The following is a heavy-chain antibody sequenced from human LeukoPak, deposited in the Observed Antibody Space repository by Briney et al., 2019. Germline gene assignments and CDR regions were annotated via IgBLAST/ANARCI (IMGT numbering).Heavy chain of an antibody. Sequence: SETLSLTCTVSGGSISSYYWSWIRQPAGKGLEWIGRIYTSGSTNYNPSLKSRVIMSVDTSKNQFSLKLSPVTAADTAVYYCARARGCSSTSCLNWFDPWGQGTLVTVSS. CDR2: IYTSGST. V-gene: IGHV4-4*07. J-gene: IGHJ5*02. D-gene: IGHD2-2*01. CDR3: ARARGCSSTSCLNWFDP. CDR1: GGSISSYY.